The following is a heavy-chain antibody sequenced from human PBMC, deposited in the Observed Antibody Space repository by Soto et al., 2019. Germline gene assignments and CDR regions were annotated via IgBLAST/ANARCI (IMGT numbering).Heavy chain of an antibody. CDR1: GGSISSGDYY. J-gene: IGHJ4*02. CDR3: ARGRRMGYYGSGSDDFDY. D-gene: IGHD3-10*01. Sequence: QVQLQESGPGLVKPSQTLSLTCTVSGGSISSGDYYWSWIRQPPGKGLEWIGYIYYSGSTYYNPSLNRRVNISVDTSKNQFSLKLSSVTAADTAVYYCARGRRMGYYGSGSDDFDYWGQGTLVTVSS. CDR2: IYYSGST. V-gene: IGHV4-30-4*01.